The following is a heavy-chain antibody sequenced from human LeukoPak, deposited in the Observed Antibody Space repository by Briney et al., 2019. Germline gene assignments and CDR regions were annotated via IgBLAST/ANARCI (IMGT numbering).Heavy chain of an antibody. J-gene: IGHJ4*02. CDR1: GFTFSSYE. D-gene: IGHD5-18*01. CDR2: ISSSGSTI. V-gene: IGHV3-48*03. CDR3: ARDQLLWVLGY. Sequence: GGSLRLSCAASGFTFSSYEMNWVRQAPGKGLEWVSYISSSGSTIYYADSVKGRFTISRDNAKNSLYLQMNSLRAEDTAVYYCARDQLLWVLGYWGQGTLVTVSS.